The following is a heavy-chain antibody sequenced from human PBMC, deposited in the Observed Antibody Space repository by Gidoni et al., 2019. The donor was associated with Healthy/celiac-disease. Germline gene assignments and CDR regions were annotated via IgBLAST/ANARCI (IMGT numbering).Heavy chain of an antibody. J-gene: IGHJ6*02. V-gene: IGHV3-48*03. D-gene: IGHD3-3*01. CDR3: ARDRTGPTIFGVVAYGMDV. CDR1: GFTFSSYE. CDR2: ISSSGSTI. Sequence: EVQLVESGGGLVQPGGSLRLSCAASGFTFSSYEMKWVRQAPGKGLEWVSYISSSGSTIYYADSVKGRFTISRDNAKNSLYLQMNSLRAEDTAVYYCARDRTGPTIFGVVAYGMDVWGQGTTVTVSS.